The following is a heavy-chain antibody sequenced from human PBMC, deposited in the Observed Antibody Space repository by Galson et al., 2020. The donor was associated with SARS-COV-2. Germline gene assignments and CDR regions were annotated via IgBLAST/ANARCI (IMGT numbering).Heavy chain of an antibody. Sequence: SQTLSLTCTVSGYSISSGYYWGWIRQPPGKGLEWIGSIYHSGSTYYNPSLKSRVTTSVDTSKNQFSLKLSSVTAADTAVYYCATWDGTLDYWGQGTLVTVSS. V-gene: IGHV4-38-2*02. J-gene: IGHJ4*02. CDR2: IYHSGST. D-gene: IGHD1-26*01. CDR1: GYSISSGYY. CDR3: ATWDGTLDY.